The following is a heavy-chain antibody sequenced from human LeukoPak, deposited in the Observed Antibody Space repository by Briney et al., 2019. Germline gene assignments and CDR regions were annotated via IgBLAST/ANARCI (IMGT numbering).Heavy chain of an antibody. CDR2: ISRSSSTI. CDR1: GFTFSTYS. Sequence: GGSLRLSCAASGFTFSTYSMGWVRQAPGKGLEWVSYISRSSSTIYYADSVKGRFTISRDNAENSLYLQMNSLRAEDTALYYCARDEWGAAAANWGQGTLVTVS. CDR3: ARDEWGAAAAN. D-gene: IGHD6-13*01. V-gene: IGHV3-48*01. J-gene: IGHJ4*02.